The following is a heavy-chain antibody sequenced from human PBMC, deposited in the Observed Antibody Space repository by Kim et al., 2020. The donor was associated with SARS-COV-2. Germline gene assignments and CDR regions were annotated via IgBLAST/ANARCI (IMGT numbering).Heavy chain of an antibody. J-gene: IGHJ4*02. CDR3: ARHFRGGAPPKYFDY. CDR2: IYYSGST. CDR1: GGSITSSSYY. Sequence: SETLSLTCTVSGGSITSSSYYWGWIRQPPGKGLEWIASIYYSGSTYYNPSLSSRVTISKDTSKNQFSLKLSSVTAADTAVYYCARHFRGGAPPKYFDYWGQGTLVTVSS. D-gene: IGHD3-16*01. V-gene: IGHV4-39*01.